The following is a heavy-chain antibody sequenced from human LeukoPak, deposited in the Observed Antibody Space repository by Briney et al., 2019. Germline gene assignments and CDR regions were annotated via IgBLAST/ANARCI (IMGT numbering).Heavy chain of an antibody. Sequence: SQTLSLTCAISGDSVSTSGVAWKWVRQSPSRGLEWLGRTYYTSKWNTDYAVSVKSRIVVNPDTSKNQFSLQLNSVTCEDTAVYYCARGRASAFDVWGQGTMVTVSS. V-gene: IGHV6-1*01. CDR3: ARGRASAFDV. CDR2: TYYTSKWNT. CDR1: GDSVSTSGVA. D-gene: IGHD6-25*01. J-gene: IGHJ3*01.